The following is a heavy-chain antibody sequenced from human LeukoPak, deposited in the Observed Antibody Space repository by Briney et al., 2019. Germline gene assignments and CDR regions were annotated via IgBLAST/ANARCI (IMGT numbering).Heavy chain of an antibody. CDR3: ARDRRITFGGVIVTYYFDY. CDR1: GFTFSSYG. J-gene: IGHJ4*02. CDR2: IWYDGSNK. V-gene: IGHV3-33*01. D-gene: IGHD3-16*02. Sequence: GGSLRLSCAASGFTFSSYGMHWVRQAPGKGLEWVAVIWYDGSNKYYADSVKGRFTISRDNSKNTLYLQMNSLRAEDTAVYYCARDRRITFGGVIVTYYFDYWGQGTLVTVSS.